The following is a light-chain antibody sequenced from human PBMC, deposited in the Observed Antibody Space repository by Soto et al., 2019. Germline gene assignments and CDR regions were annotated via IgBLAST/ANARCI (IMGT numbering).Light chain of an antibody. Sequence: QSVLTQPASVSGAPGQRVTISCTGNRSNIGSRYDVHWYQQHPGKAPKLLIYENKNRPSGVPDRFSGSKSATSASLAIPGLQPEDAAHYYCQSYDSSLKASVFGGGTKVTVL. CDR1: RSNIGSRYD. CDR2: ENK. V-gene: IGLV1-40*01. J-gene: IGLJ2*01. CDR3: QSYDSSLKASV.